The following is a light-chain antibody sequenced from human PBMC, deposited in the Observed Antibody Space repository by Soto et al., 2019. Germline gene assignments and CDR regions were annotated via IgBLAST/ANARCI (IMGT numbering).Light chain of an antibody. CDR1: QSIISH. CDR3: QQYNVYSWT. CDR2: EAS. Sequence: DIQMTQSPSSLSASVGDRVTITFLASQSIISHLNWFQQKPGKAPKRLIYEASSLEKGVPARFGGSGSGTEFTLTISRLQADDFATYYCQQYNVYSWTFGQGTKVDIK. J-gene: IGKJ1*01. V-gene: IGKV1-5*03.